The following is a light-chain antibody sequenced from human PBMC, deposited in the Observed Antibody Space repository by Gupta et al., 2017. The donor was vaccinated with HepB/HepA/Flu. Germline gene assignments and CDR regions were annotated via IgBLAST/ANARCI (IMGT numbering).Light chain of an antibody. V-gene: IGLV8-61*01. CDR2: STN. Sequence: QTVVTQEPSFSVSPGGTVTLTCGLSSGSVSGSHYPSWYQQTPGQAPRTLSYSTNTRSSGVPDRGSGSILGNNAALTITGAQADDESYYDCVLYVGSGISVFGGGTKLTVL. CDR1: SGSVSGSHY. CDR3: VLYVGSGISV. J-gene: IGLJ3*02.